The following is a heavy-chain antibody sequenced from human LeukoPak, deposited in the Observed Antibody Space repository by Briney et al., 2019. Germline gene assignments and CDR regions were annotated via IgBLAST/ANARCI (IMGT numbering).Heavy chain of an antibody. CDR2: IYYSGST. D-gene: IGHD3-10*01. CDR1: GGSISSYY. V-gene: IGHV4-59*01. CDR3: ARGQKNYYGSGSFPHAVYYYYYMDV. J-gene: IGHJ6*03. Sequence: PSETLPLTCTVSGGSISSYYWSWIRQPPGKGLEWIGYIYYSGSTNYNPSLKSRVTISVDTSKNQFSLKLSSVTAADTAVYYCARGQKNYYGSGSFPHAVYYYYYMDVWGKGTTVTVSS.